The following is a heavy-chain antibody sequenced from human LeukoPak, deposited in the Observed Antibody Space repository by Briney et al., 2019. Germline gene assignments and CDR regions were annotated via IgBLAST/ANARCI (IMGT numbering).Heavy chain of an antibody. J-gene: IGHJ4*02. CDR2: IYSGGST. CDR3: ARALVAKRYWYYFDY. CDR1: GFTFSNAW. V-gene: IGHV3-66*01. D-gene: IGHD5-12*01. Sequence: GGSLRLSCAASGFTFSNAWMSWVRQAPGKGLEWVSVIYSGGSTYYADSVKGRFTISRDNSKNTLYLQMNSLRAEDTAVYYCARALVAKRYWYYFDYWGQGTLVTVSS.